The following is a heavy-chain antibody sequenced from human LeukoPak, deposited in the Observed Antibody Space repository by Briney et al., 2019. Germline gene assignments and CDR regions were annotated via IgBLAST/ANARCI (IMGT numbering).Heavy chain of an antibody. CDR2: ISGSGSDT. J-gene: IGHJ4*02. Sequence: GGCLRLSCAASGFTSASYAMSWVRQVPGKGLEWVSAISGSGSDTYYADSVKGRFTISRDNSKNTLYLQVNSLRAEDTAVYYCAKALDYWYFDYWGQGTLVTVSS. CDR1: GFTSASYA. CDR3: AKALDYWYFDY. V-gene: IGHV3-23*01. D-gene: IGHD2/OR15-2a*01.